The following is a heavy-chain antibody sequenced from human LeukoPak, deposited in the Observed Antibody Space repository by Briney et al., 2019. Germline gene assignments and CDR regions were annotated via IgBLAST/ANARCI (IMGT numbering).Heavy chain of an antibody. CDR1: GYTFTSYY. J-gene: IGHJ4*02. CDR3: ARSNNYHESSGYYAKSRRDFDY. Sequence: ASVKLSCKSSGYTFTSYYMHWVRQAPGQGLEWMGIINPSGGSTSYAQKFQGRVTMTRATSTSTVYMELSSLRSEDTAVYYCARSNNYHESSGYYAKSRRDFDYWGQGTLVTVSS. V-gene: IGHV1-46*01. D-gene: IGHD3-22*01. CDR2: INPSGGST.